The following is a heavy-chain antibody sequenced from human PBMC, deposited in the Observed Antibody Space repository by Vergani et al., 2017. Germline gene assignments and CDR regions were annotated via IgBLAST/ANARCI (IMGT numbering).Heavy chain of an antibody. Sequence: EVQLVESGGGLVQPGRSLRLSCAASGFTFDDYAMHWVRQAPGKGLEWVSGISGNSGSIGYADSVKGRFTISRDNAKNSLYLQMNSLRAEDTALYYCAKDYNYYDSSGYYGDYWGQGTLVTVSS. CDR1: GFTFDDYA. CDR2: ISGNSGSI. J-gene: IGHJ4*02. V-gene: IGHV3-9*01. D-gene: IGHD3-22*01. CDR3: AKDYNYYDSSGYYGDY.